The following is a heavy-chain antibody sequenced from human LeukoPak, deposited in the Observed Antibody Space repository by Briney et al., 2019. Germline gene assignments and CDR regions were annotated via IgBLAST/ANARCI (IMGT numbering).Heavy chain of an antibody. V-gene: IGHV3-11*01. Sequence: GGSLRLSCVASGFNFSDYYMIWIRLTPGKGLEWVSYISSRSITIYYVDPVKGRFTISRDDAKNSLSLQMNSLRAEDTALYYCAKDIFAGTADYYGMDVWGQGTTVTVSS. J-gene: IGHJ6*02. CDR1: GFNFSDYY. D-gene: IGHD6-13*01. CDR2: ISSRSITI. CDR3: AKDIFAGTADYYGMDV.